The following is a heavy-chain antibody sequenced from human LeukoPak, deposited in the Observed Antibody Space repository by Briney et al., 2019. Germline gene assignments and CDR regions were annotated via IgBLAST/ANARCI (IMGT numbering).Heavy chain of an antibody. CDR3: ARDTGYCSAGSCYHNYFDF. V-gene: IGHV4-61*01. D-gene: IGHD2-15*01. CDR2: IYYNGNT. J-gene: IGHJ4*02. CDR1: GGSVSSASYY. Sequence: SGTLSLTCTVSGGSVSSASYYWTWIRQPPGEGLEWIGYIYYNGNTNYNPSLKSRVTISVDTSKNQFSLKLSSATAADTAVYYCARDTGYCSAGSCYHNYFDFWGQGTLVTVSS.